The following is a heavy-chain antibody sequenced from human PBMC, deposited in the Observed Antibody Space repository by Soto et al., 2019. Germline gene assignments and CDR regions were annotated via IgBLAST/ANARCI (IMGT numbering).Heavy chain of an antibody. CDR1: GFTFSNFG. CDR3: AKFWGPMAELVEGY. V-gene: IGHV3-30*18. D-gene: IGHD3-16*01. J-gene: IGHJ4*02. CDR2: ISYDGKIK. Sequence: QVQLVESGGGVVQPGRSLRLSCAASGFTFSNFGMHWVRQAPGKGLAWVAAISYDGKIKYYADSVKGRFTISRDNSKKTLFLQTNSLRAEDTAAYYRAKFWGPMAELVEGYWGQGTRVGVSS.